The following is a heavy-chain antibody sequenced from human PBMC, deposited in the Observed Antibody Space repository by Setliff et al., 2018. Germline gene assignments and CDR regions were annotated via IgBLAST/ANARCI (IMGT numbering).Heavy chain of an antibody. CDR2: ISAYNGNT. CDR3: ARDFPPLYSSSFSDAFDI. Sequence: ASVKVSCKSSGYTFTSYGISWVRQAPGQGLEWMGWISAYNGNTNYAQKLQGRVTMTTDTSTSTAYMELRSLRSDDTAVYYCARDFPPLYSSSFSDAFDIWGQGTMVTVSS. V-gene: IGHV1-18*04. D-gene: IGHD6-6*01. J-gene: IGHJ3*02. CDR1: GYTFTSYG.